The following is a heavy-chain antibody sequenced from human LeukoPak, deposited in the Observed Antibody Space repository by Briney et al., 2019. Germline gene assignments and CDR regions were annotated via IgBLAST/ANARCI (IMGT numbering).Heavy chain of an antibody. CDR3: ARGRDGYNYNWFDP. V-gene: IGHV4-61*02. Sequence: SETLSLTCTVSGGSISSSSYYWSWIRQPAGKGLEWIGRIYTSGSTNYNPSLKSRVTMSVDTSKNQFSLKLSSVTAADTAVYYCARGRDGYNYNWFDPWGQGTLVTVSS. D-gene: IGHD5-24*01. CDR2: IYTSGST. J-gene: IGHJ5*02. CDR1: GGSISSSSYY.